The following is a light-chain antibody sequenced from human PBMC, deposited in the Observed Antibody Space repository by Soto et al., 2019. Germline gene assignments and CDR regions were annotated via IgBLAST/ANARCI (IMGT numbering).Light chain of an antibody. CDR2: AAS. V-gene: IGKV1-6*01. CDR3: LQDYNYPRT. Sequence: IQMTQYPSSLSASVGDRSNITCMAIQDISNDLGWYLQKAGQAPKLLIYAASNLQTGVTSRFSGSGSGTDFTLTISSLQPEDFATYYCLQDYNYPRTVGQGTKVEIK. J-gene: IGKJ1*01. CDR1: QDISND.